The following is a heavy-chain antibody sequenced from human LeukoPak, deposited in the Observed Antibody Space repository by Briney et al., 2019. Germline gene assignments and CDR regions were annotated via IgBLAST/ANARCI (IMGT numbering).Heavy chain of an antibody. V-gene: IGHV4-4*07. CDR2: IYTSGST. Sequence: SETLSLTCTVSGGSVSSYYWSWIRQPAGKGLEWIGRIYTSGSTNYNPSLKSRVTVSVDTSKNQFSLKLSSVTAADTAVYYCARAWYSSSWTAQPYYFDYWGQGTLVTVSS. J-gene: IGHJ4*02. CDR3: ARAWYSSSWTAQPYYFDY. CDR1: GGSVSSYY. D-gene: IGHD6-13*01.